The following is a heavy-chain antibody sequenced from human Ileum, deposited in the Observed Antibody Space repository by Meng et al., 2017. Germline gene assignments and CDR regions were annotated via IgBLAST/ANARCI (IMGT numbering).Heavy chain of an antibody. Sequence: QVQLRQWGAGLVKPSGTLSLTCAVYDGSLGGYYLSWIRQPPRKGLEWVGEIHPGGSTSYNPSLQSRVTIAVDTSKNQFSVTLSSVSAADTAVYYCATGVDWAKSGNIWGQGTLVTVSS. CDR2: IHPGGST. CDR3: ATGVDWAKSGNI. J-gene: IGHJ4*02. V-gene: IGHV4-34*01. D-gene: IGHD3-9*01. CDR1: DGSLGGYY.